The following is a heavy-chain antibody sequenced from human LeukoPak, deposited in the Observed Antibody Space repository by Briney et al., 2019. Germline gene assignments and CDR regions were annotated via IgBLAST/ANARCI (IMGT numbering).Heavy chain of an antibody. J-gene: IGHJ5*02. D-gene: IGHD3-16*01. Sequence: GGSLRLSCAASGFNFGSYAMNWVRQAPEKGLEWVSSISSGSSFIYYADSVKGRFTISRDNAKNSLYLQMNSLRAEDTATYYCARDQGGERWFDPWGQGTLVTVSS. CDR3: ARDQGGERWFDP. CDR1: GFNFGSYA. V-gene: IGHV3-21*01. CDR2: ISSGSSFI.